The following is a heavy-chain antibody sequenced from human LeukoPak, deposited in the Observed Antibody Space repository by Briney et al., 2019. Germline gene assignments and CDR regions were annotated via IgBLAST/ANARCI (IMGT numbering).Heavy chain of an antibody. CDR1: SYSISNTHY. Sequence: PSETLSLTCAVSSYSISNTHYWGWIRQPPGKGLEWIGSIYNSGSTHYNPSLKSRVTISVDTSMNQFSLKLSSVTAADTAVYYCARNSSGIHFDYWGRRTLVTVSS. CDR3: ARNSSGIHFDY. J-gene: IGHJ4*02. V-gene: IGHV4-38-2*01. D-gene: IGHD3-22*01. CDR2: IYNSGST.